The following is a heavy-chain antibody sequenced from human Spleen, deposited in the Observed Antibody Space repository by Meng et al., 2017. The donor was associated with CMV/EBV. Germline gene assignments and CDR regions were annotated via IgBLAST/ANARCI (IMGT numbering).Heavy chain of an antibody. V-gene: IGHV1-2*02. CDR3: ARFPNMYVGSYYFGMDV. Sequence: ASVKVSCKASGYTFTSYGISWVRQAPGQGLEWMGWVIPNSGGTKYAQTFQGRVTMTRDTSISTAYMELSSLRSDDTAVYYCARFPNMYVGSYYFGMDVWGQGTAVTVSS. J-gene: IGHJ6*02. CDR1: GYTFTSYG. D-gene: IGHD1-26*01. CDR2: VIPNSGGT.